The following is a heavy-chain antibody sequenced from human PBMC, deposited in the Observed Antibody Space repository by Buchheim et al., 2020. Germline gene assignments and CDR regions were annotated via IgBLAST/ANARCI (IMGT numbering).Heavy chain of an antibody. CDR1: GGSFSGYY. V-gene: IGHV4-34*01. CDR3: ARGGWVEMATIFLDY. CDR2: INHSGST. Sequence: QVQLQQWGAGLLKPSETLSLTCAVYGGSFSGYYWSWIRQPPGKVLEWIGEINHSGSTNYNPSLKSRVTISVDTSKNQFSLKLSSVTAADTAVYYCARGGWVEMATIFLDYWGQGTL. D-gene: IGHD5-24*01. J-gene: IGHJ4*02.